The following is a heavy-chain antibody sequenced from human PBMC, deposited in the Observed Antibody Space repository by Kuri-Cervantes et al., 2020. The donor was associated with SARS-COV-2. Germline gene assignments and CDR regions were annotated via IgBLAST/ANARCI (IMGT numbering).Heavy chain of an antibody. CDR2: ISSSSSTT. CDR1: GFTFGDYA. CDR3: ARQYYDILTGYYLYGMDV. J-gene: IGHJ6*02. D-gene: IGHD3-9*01. Sequence: GGSLRLSCTASGFTFGDYAMSWFRQAPGKGLEWVSYISSSSSTTYYADSVKGRFTISRDNAKNSLYLQMNSPRDEDTAVYYCARQYYDILTGYYLYGMDVWGQGTTVTVSS. V-gene: IGHV3-48*02.